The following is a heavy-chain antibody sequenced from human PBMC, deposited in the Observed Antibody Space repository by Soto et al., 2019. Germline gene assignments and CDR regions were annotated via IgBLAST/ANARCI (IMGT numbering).Heavy chain of an antibody. Sequence: QVQLVESGGGVVQPGRSLRLSCAASGFTFSHYAMHWVRQAPGKGLEWVALMSYDGSNEYYADSVQGRFTISRDNSKNPLYLQMNSRRAEDTAVYYCAKDGSHNFDYWGQGTLVTVSS. D-gene: IGHD1-26*01. J-gene: IGHJ4*02. CDR1: GFTFSHYA. CDR2: MSYDGSNE. CDR3: AKDGSHNFDY. V-gene: IGHV3-30*18.